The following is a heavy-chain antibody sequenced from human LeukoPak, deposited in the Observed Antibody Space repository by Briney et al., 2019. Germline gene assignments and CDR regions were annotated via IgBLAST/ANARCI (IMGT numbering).Heavy chain of an antibody. CDR2: ISFSGDNS. CDR1: GFNFRDAA. Sequence: GGSLRLSCAASGFNFRDAAMTWVRQAPGKGLEWVSLISFSGDNSYYADSVKGRFTISRDNSKNTLSLQMNSLRVEDTAIYYCAKDIQLSTWRLGTMVTVSS. D-gene: IGHD5-24*01. J-gene: IGHJ3*01. CDR3: AKDIQLST. V-gene: IGHV3-23*01.